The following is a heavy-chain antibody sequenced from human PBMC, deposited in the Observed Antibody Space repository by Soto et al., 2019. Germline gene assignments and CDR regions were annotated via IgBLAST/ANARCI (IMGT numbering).Heavy chain of an antibody. Sequence: SETLSLTCAVYGGSFSGYYWSWIRQPPGKGLEWIGEINHCGSTNYNPSLKSRVTISVDTSKNQFSLKLSSLTAADTAVYYCARVSSGWYFGYWGQGTLVTVSS. D-gene: IGHD6-19*01. CDR3: ARVSSGWYFGY. CDR2: INHCGST. CDR1: GGSFSGYY. V-gene: IGHV4-34*01. J-gene: IGHJ4*02.